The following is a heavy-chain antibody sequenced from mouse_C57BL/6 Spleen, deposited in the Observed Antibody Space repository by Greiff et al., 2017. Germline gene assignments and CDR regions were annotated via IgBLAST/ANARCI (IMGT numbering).Heavy chain of an antibody. CDR2: IHPSDSDT. J-gene: IGHJ3*01. V-gene: IGHV1-74*01. Sequence: VQGVESGAELVKPGASVKVSCKASGYTFTSYWMHWVKQRPGQGLEWIGWIHPSDSDTNYNQTFKGKATLTVDKSSSTAYMQLSSLTSEDSAVYYCAIEEIYYDYYERAWFAYWGQGTLVTVSA. CDR1: GYTFTSYW. D-gene: IGHD2-4*01. CDR3: AIEEIYYDYYERAWFAY.